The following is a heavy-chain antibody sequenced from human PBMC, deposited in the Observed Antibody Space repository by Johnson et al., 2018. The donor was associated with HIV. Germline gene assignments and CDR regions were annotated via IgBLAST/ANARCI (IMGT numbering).Heavy chain of an antibody. V-gene: IGHV3-15*01. J-gene: IGHJ3*02. Sequence: VQVLESGGGLVKPGGSLRLSCAASGFTFSNAWMSWVRQAPGKGLEWVGRIKSNTDGGTTDYAAPVKGRFTISRENAKNYLYLQMNSLRAGDTAVYYCARGHGSDAFDIWGQGTMVTVSS. CDR3: ARGHGSDAFDI. CDR1: GFTFSNAW. D-gene: IGHD2-2*03. CDR2: IKSNTDGGTT.